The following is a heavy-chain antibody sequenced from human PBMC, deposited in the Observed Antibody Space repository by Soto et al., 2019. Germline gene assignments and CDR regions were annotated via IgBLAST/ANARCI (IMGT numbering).Heavy chain of an antibody. Sequence: AETLSLTCTVSGSSITCIDLWSWVRQTPEKGLEWIGEIYHSGTTNYHPSLKSRVTISQDKSKDQFSLNLTSVTAADTAVYSCVRMSVVGYFDYWGRGSLVTVSS. V-gene: IGHV4-4*01. CDR3: VRMSVVGYFDY. CDR2: IYHSGTT. CDR1: GSSITCIDL. J-gene: IGHJ4*02. D-gene: IGHD3-22*01.